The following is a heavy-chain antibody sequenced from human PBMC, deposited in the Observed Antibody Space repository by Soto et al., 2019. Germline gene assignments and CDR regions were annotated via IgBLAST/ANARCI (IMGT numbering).Heavy chain of an antibody. Sequence: SETLSLTCAVYGGSFSGYYWSWIRQPPGKGLEWIGEINHSGSTNYNPSLKSRVTISVDTSKNQFSLKLSSVTAADTAVYYCAAGISVADTRRYYFDYWGQGTLVTVSS. J-gene: IGHJ4*02. CDR3: AAGISVADTRRYYFDY. D-gene: IGHD6-19*01. V-gene: IGHV4-34*01. CDR1: GGSFSGYY. CDR2: INHSGST.